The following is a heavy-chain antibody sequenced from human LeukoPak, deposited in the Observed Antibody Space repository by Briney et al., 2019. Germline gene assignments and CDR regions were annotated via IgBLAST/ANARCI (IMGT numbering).Heavy chain of an antibody. Sequence: SDTLSLTYTVSGGSISSYYRRWMRQPAAKGLEWIGRIYTRGSTNYNPSLKSRVTTSVDTSKDQFSLKPRSVTGADTAVYYCARDSGGHGYNLYNWFDPWGQGTLVTVSS. CDR2: IYTRGST. D-gene: IGHD5-24*01. CDR1: GGSISSYY. J-gene: IGHJ5*02. V-gene: IGHV4-4*07. CDR3: ARDSGGHGYNLYNWFDP.